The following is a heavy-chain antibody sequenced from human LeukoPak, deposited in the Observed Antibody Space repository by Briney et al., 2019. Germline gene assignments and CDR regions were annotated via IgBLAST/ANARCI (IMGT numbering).Heavy chain of an antibody. CDR2: IYSSGVN. V-gene: IGHV4-59*11. CDR1: GGSISSHY. CDR3: AREGGVVAGTFDY. J-gene: IGHJ4*02. D-gene: IGHD2-15*01. Sequence: TSETLSLTCTVSGGSISSHYWTWIRQPPGKGLEWIGYIYSSGVNHYSPSLRSRVTMSVDTSKNQFSLKVISVTAADTAVYYCAREGGVVAGTFDYWGQGTLVTISS.